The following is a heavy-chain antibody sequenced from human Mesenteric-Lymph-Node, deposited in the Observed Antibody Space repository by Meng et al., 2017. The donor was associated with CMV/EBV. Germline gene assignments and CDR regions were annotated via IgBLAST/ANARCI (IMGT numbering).Heavy chain of an antibody. V-gene: IGHV1-2*02. J-gene: IGHJ6*02. CDR1: GYTFTGYY. CDR3: ARDRGTIFGVVAYYGMDV. D-gene: IGHD3-3*01. CDR2: INPNSGGT. Sequence: ASVKVSCKASGYTFTGYYMHWVRQAPGQGLEWMGWINPNSGGTNYAQKFQGRVTMTRDTSISTAYMELSRLRSDDTAVYYCARDRGTIFGVVAYYGMDVWGQGTTVTVSS.